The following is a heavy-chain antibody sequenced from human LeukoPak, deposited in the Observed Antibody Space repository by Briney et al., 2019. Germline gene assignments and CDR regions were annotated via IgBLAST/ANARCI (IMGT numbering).Heavy chain of an antibody. V-gene: IGHV1-46*01. D-gene: IGHD3-22*01. J-gene: IGHJ4*02. CDR3: ARESSSGYYLDY. CDR2: INPSGGST. CDR1: GYSFTSYY. Sequence: GASLQISCKGSGYSFTSYYMHWVRQAPGQGLEWMGIINPSGGSTSYAQKSQGRVTMTRDMSTSTVYMELSSLRSEDTAVYYCARESSSGYYLDYWGQGTLVTVSS.